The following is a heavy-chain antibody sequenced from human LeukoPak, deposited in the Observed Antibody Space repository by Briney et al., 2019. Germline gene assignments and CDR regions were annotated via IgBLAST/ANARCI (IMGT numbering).Heavy chain of an antibody. CDR1: GFTFSSYG. J-gene: IGHJ4*02. D-gene: IGHD6-19*01. CDR2: ISGGGGGT. Sequence: GGSLRLSCAASGFTFSSYGMSWVRQAPVKGLEWVSTISGGGGGTYYADSVKGRFTISRDNSKNTMYLQMNSLRAEDTAVYYCAKIPYNSGWYRCYFDFWGQGTLVTVSS. CDR3: AKIPYNSGWYRCYFDF. V-gene: IGHV3-23*01.